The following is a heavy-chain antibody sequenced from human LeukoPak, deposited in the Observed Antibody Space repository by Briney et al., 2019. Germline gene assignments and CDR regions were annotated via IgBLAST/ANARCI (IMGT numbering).Heavy chain of an antibody. V-gene: IGHV4-4*07. J-gene: IGHJ4*02. Sequence: SETLSLTCTVSGGSISSYYWSWIRQPAGKGLEWSGRIYTSGSTNYNPSLKSRVTMSVDTSKNQFSLKLSSVTAADTAVYYCARVPHSSGWSSFDYWGQGTLVTVSS. CDR2: IYTSGST. D-gene: IGHD6-19*01. CDR1: GGSISSYY. CDR3: ARVPHSSGWSSFDY.